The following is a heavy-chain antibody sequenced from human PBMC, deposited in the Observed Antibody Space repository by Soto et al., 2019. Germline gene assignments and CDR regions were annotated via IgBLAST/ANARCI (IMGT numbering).Heavy chain of an antibody. D-gene: IGHD4-17*01. V-gene: IGHV1-69*01. CDR1: GGTFSSYA. J-gene: IGHJ2*01. CDR3: ARTYPTTVTRGGYWYFDL. CDR2: IIPIFGTA. Sequence: QVQLVQSGAEVKKPGSSVKVSCKASGGTFSSYAISWVRQAPGQGLEWMGGIIPIFGTANYAQKFQGRVTIAADESTSTAQMELSSPRTEDTAVYYCARTYPTTVTRGGYWYFDLWGRGTLDTVSS.